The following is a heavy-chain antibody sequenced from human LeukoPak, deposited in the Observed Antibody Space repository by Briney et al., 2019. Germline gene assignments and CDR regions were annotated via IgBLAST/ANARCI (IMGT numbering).Heavy chain of an antibody. J-gene: IGHJ6*03. D-gene: IGHD1-20*01. V-gene: IGHV1-2*02. CDR2: INPNSGGT. CDR1: GYTFTGYY. Sequence: ASVKVSCKASGYTFTGYYMHCVRQAPGQGLEWMGWINPNSGGTNYAQKFQGRATLTRDTPISTAYMDLSSLRSDDTAVYYCARVYNWNYHYMDVWGNGTTVTVSS. CDR3: ARVYNWNYHYMDV.